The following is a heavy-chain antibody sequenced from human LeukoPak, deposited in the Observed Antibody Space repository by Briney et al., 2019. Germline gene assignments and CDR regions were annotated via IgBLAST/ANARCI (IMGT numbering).Heavy chain of an antibody. J-gene: IGHJ4*02. D-gene: IGHD3-10*01. CDR2: ISYDGSNK. V-gene: IGHV3-30*18. CDR3: AKVGNGSGSYYADY. CDR1: GFTFSSYG. Sequence: GGSLRLSCAASGFTFSSYGMHWVRQAPGKGLEWVAVISYDGSNKYYADSVKGRFTISRDNSKNTLYLQMNSLRAEDTAVYYCAKVGNGSGSYYADYWGQGTLVTVPS.